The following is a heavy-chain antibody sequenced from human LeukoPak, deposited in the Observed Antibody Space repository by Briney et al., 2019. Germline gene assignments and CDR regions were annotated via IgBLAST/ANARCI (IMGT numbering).Heavy chain of an antibody. Sequence: SETLSLTCTVSGGSISSYYWSWIRQPPGKGLEWIGYLYYGGSTYYNPSLKSRVTISVDTSKNQFSLRLTSVTAADTAVYYCARQSAAGTNNWFDPWGQGTLVTVSS. CDR1: GGSISSYY. D-gene: IGHD6-13*01. CDR2: LYYGGST. J-gene: IGHJ5*02. CDR3: ARQSAAGTNNWFDP. V-gene: IGHV4-59*08.